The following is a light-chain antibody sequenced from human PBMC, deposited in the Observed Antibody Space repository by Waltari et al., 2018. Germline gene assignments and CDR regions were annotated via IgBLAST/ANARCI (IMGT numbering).Light chain of an antibody. J-gene: IGLJ2*01. CDR3: QSADSSGTYLV. CDR1: ALAQLY. CDR2: KDS. V-gene: IGLV3-25*03. Sequence: SYELTQPPPVSVPPGQTARTTCSADALAQLYGDWYQQKPGQAPVLVRYKDSERPSGVPERFSGSSSGTTVTLTISGVQAEDEADYYCQSADSSGTYLVFGGGTKLTVL.